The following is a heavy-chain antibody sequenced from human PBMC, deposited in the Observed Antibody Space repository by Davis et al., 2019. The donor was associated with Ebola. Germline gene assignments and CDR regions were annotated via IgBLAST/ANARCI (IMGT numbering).Heavy chain of an antibody. CDR3: AKIEYYGY. CDR2: ISYDGSNK. V-gene: IGHV3-30*04. J-gene: IGHJ4*02. CDR1: GFTFSSYA. D-gene: IGHD2/OR15-2a*01. Sequence: GGSLRLSCAASGFTFSSYAMHWVRQAPGTGLEWVAVISYDGSNKYYADSVKGRFTISRDNSKNTLYLQMNSLRAEDTAVYYCAKIEYYGYWGQGTLVTVSS.